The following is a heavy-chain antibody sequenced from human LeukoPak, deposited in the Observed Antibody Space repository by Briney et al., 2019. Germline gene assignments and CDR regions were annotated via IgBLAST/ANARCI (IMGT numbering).Heavy chain of an antibody. V-gene: IGHV3-7*01. J-gene: IGHJ4*02. D-gene: IGHD6-6*01. CDR2: IKKDGSQR. CDR1: GFTFSTYW. CDR3: ARGAFDDISSTGEWMGDY. Sequence: GGSLRLSCAASGFTFSTYWMLWFRQAPGKGLEWVANIKKDGSQRYYVGSVKGRFTISRDNAKNSLYLQMNSLRAEDTAVYYCARGAFDDISSTGEWMGDYWGQGTLIAVSS.